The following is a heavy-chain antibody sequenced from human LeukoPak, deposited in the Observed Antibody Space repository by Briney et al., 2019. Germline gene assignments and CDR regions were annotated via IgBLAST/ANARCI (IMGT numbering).Heavy chain of an antibody. V-gene: IGHV4-59*12. D-gene: IGHD4-11*01. CDR2: IYYSGST. Sequence: PSETLSLTCTVSGGSISNYYWSWIRQPPGKGLEWIGYIYYSGSTYYNPSLKSRVTISVDTSKNQFSLKLSSVTAADTAVYYCARGNAQYDAFDIWGQGTMVTVSS. CDR1: GGSISNYY. J-gene: IGHJ3*02. CDR3: ARGNAQYDAFDI.